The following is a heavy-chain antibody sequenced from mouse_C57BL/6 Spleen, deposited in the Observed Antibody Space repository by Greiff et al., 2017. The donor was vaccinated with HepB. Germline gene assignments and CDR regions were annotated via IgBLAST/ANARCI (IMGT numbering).Heavy chain of an antibody. V-gene: IGHV1-80*01. J-gene: IGHJ2*01. CDR1: GYAFSSYW. D-gene: IGHD4-1*01. CDR2: IYPGDGDT. Sequence: VQLQQSGAEPVKPGASVKISCKASGYAFSSYWMNWVKQRPGKGLEWIGQIYPGDGDTNYNGKFKGKATLTADKSSSTAYMQLSSLTSEDSAVYFCARERGQTGTLDYWGQGTTLTVSS. CDR3: ARERGQTGTLDY.